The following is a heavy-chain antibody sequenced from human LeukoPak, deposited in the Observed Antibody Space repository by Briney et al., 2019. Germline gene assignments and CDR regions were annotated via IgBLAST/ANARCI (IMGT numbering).Heavy chain of an antibody. CDR1: GGTFSSYA. CDR2: IIPIFGTA. V-gene: IGHV1-69*05. Sequence: ASVKVSCKASGGTFSSYAISWVRQAPGQGLEWMGGIIPIFGTANYAQKFQGRVTITTDESTSTAYMELSSLRSEDTAVYYCARDSGIAARHPYYYMDVWGKGTTVTVSS. J-gene: IGHJ6*03. CDR3: ARDSGIAARHPYYYMDV. D-gene: IGHD6-6*01.